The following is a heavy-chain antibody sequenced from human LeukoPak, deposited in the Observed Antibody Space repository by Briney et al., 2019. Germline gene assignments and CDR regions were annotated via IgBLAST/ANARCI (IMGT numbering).Heavy chain of an antibody. V-gene: IGHV3-33*06. CDR3: AKDAQRGFDYSNAHDN. D-gene: IGHD4-11*01. CDR1: GFTFSHYG. Sequence: TGGSLRLSCATSGFTFSHYGMHWVRQAPGKGLEWVAVIWSDGSNRYYGDRVKGRFTISRDYFQRTVYLQMKSMRGEDTAVYQGAKDAQRGFDYSNAHDNWGQGTLVTVSS. CDR2: IWSDGSNR. J-gene: IGHJ4*02.